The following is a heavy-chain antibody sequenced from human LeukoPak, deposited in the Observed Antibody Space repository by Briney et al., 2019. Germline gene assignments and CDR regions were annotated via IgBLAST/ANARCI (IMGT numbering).Heavy chain of an antibody. Sequence: ASVKVSCKASGGTFSSYAISWVRQAPGQGLEWMGWINTYNGNTNYAQKLQGRVTMTTNTSTSTAYMELKSLRSDDTAMYYCARDSSITTRAPGYWGQGTLVTVSS. V-gene: IGHV1-18*01. CDR1: GGTFSSYA. J-gene: IGHJ4*02. D-gene: IGHD6-6*01. CDR2: INTYNGNT. CDR3: ARDSSITTRAPGY.